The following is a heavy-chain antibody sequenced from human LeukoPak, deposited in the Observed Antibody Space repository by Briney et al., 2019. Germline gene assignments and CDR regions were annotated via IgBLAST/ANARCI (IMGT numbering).Heavy chain of an antibody. CDR2: VSKDGNTK. V-gene: IGHV3-30*04. J-gene: IGHJ3*02. CDR1: GFTFSTYA. Sequence: GGSLRLSCVASGFTFSTYAIHWVRQAPGKGLEWVAVVSKDGNTKYYADSVKGRFTISRDNSKNTLYLQMNSLRAEDTSVYYCARGIQPPKYYGSGSDTLDIWGQGTMVTVSS. D-gene: IGHD3-10*01. CDR3: ARGIQPPKYYGSGSDTLDI.